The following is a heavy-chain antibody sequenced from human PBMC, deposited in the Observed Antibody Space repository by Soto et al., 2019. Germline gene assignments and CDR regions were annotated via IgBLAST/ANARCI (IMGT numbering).Heavy chain of an antibody. D-gene: IGHD3-22*01. V-gene: IGHV1-46*01. CDR1: GYTSTSYY. J-gene: IGHJ4*02. CDR2: INPSGGST. CDR3: ARDHGSTYYYDSSGYYYSQAGHYFDY. Sequence: ASVKVSCKASGYTSTSYYMHWVRQAPGQGLEWMGIINPSGGSTSYAQKFQGRVTMTRDTSTSTVYMELSSLRSEDTAVYYCARDHGSTYYYDSSGYYYSQAGHYFDYWGQGTLVTVSS.